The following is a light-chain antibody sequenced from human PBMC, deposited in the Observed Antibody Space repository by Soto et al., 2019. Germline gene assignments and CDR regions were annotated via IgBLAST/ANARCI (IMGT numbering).Light chain of an antibody. CDR2: AAS. V-gene: IGKV1-39*01. CDR3: QQSYSTPIA. Sequence: DIQMTQSPSSLSASVGDRVTITCRASQSISSYLNWYQQKPGKAPKLLIYAASSLQSGVPSRFSGSGSGTEFTLTISSLQPEDFAPYYCQQSYSTPIAFGPGTKVDI. CDR1: QSISSY. J-gene: IGKJ3*01.